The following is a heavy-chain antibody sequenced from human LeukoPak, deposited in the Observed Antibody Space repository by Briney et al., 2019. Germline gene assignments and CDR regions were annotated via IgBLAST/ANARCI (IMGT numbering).Heavy chain of an antibody. D-gene: IGHD2-2*01. CDR1: GFTFSSYS. Sequence: GGSLRLSCAASGFTFSSYSMNWVRQAPGKGLEWVSYISSSSSTIYYADSVKGRFTISRDNAKNSLYLQMNSLRAEDTAVYYCARQVVVVPAAISPLGDYWGQGTLVTVSS. V-gene: IGHV3-48*01. J-gene: IGHJ4*02. CDR2: ISSSSSTI. CDR3: ARQVVVVPAAISPLGDY.